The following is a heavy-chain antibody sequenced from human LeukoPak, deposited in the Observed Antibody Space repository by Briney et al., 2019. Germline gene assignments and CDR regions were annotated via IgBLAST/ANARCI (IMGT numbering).Heavy chain of an antibody. CDR3: ARDLTRGYLGSGNRFDP. Sequence: SQTLSLTCTVSGGSISSGSYYWSWLRQPAGKGLEWIGRIYTSGSTNYNPSLKSRVTISVDTSKNQFSLKLSSVTAADTAVYYCARDLTRGYLGSGNRFDPWGQGTLVTVSS. CDR1: GGSISSGSYY. D-gene: IGHD3-22*01. J-gene: IGHJ5*02. V-gene: IGHV4-61*02. CDR2: IYTSGST.